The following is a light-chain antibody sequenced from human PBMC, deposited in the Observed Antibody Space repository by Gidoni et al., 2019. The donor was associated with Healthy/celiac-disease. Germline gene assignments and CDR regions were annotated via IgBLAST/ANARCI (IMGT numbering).Light chain of an antibody. CDR3: QQYGRSLWT. CDR2: GAS. V-gene: IGKV3-20*01. J-gene: IGKJ2*01. CDR1: QSVSSSY. Sequence: EIVLTQSPGTLSLSPGERATLSCRASQSVSSSYLAWYQQKPGQAPRLLIYGASSRATGIPDRFSGSGSGTDFTLNISRLEPEDFAVYYCQQYGRSLWTFXQXTKLEIK.